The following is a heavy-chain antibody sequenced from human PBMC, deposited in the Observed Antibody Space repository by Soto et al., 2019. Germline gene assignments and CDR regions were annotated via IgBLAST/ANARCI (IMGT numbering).Heavy chain of an antibody. Sequence: QVQLVQSGTEVKKPGASVKVSCKTSGYTFTNFGISWVRQAPGQGLEWMGWISAFNGHTHHAQKFQGRVTLTTDTSTTTPYLELRSLRSDDTAVYYCAREPPRATAGLNYFDPWGQGNLVAVSS. CDR3: AREPPRATAGLNYFDP. CDR2: ISAFNGHT. D-gene: IGHD6-13*01. CDR1: GYTFTNFG. J-gene: IGHJ5*02. V-gene: IGHV1-18*01.